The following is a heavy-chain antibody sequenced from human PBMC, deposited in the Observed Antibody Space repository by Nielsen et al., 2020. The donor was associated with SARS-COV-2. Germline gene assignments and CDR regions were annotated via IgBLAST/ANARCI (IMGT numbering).Heavy chain of an antibody. Sequence: SETLSLTCNVSGGSLTNFYWSWIRQSPEHGLECLGYVYYSGSTTYNPSLKSRVTISVDTSKNQFSLKLSSVTAADTAVYYCARGFDYWGQGTLVTVSS. V-gene: IGHV4-59*13. CDR1: GGSLTNFY. CDR2: VYYSGST. J-gene: IGHJ4*02. CDR3: ARGFDY.